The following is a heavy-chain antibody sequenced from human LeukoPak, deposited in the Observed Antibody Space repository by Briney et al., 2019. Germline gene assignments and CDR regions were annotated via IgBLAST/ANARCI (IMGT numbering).Heavy chain of an antibody. D-gene: IGHD1-1*01. V-gene: IGHV3-30*02. CDR1: GFTFSSYG. Sequence: GGSLRLSCAASGFTFSSYGMHWVRQAPGKGLEWVAFIRYDGSNKYYAGSVKGRFTISRDNSKNTLYLQMNSLRAEDTAVYYCAKDDDGLDYWGRGTLVTVSS. CDR2: IRYDGSNK. CDR3: AKDDDGLDY. J-gene: IGHJ4*02.